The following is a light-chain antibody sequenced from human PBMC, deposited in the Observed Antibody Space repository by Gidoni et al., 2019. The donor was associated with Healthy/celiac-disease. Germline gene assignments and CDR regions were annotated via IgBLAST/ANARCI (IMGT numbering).Light chain of an antibody. CDR1: SSNIGNNY. J-gene: IGLJ2*01. CDR3: GTWDSSLSAV. CDR2: DNN. Sequence: QPVLTQPPSVSAAPGQKFTIPCSGSSSNIGNNYVSWYQQRPGTAPKLLIYDNNKRPSGIPDRFSGSKAGTSATLGSTGLQTGDEADYYCGTWDSSLSAVFGGGTKLTVL. V-gene: IGLV1-51*01.